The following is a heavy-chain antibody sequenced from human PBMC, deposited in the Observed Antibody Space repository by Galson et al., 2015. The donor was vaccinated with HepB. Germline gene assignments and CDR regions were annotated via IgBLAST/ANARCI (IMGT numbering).Heavy chain of an antibody. CDR2: IYYSGST. J-gene: IGHJ4*02. CDR1: GGSISSGGYY. CDR3: ARGDYGDVFDY. Sequence: LSLTCTVSGGSISSGGYYWSWIRQHPGKGLEWIGYIYYSGSTYYNPSLKSRVTISVDTSKNQFSLKLSSVTAADTAVYYCARGDYGDVFDYWGQGTLVTVSS. D-gene: IGHD4-17*01. V-gene: IGHV4-31*03.